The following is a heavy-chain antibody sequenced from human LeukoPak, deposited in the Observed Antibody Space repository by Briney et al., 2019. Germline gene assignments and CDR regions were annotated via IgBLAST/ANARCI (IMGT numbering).Heavy chain of an antibody. Sequence: PGGSLRLSCAASGFTFSSYGMHWVRQAPGKGLEWVAVISYDGSDKYYADSVKGRFTISRGNSKNTLYLQMNSLRAEDTAVYYCAKVGAGYSSSWIDYWGQGTLVTVSS. CDR1: GFTFSSYG. J-gene: IGHJ4*02. V-gene: IGHV3-30*18. D-gene: IGHD6-13*01. CDR3: AKVGAGYSSSWIDY. CDR2: ISYDGSDK.